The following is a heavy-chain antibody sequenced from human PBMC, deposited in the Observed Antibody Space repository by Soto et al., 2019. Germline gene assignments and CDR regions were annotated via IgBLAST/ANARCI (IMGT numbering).Heavy chain of an antibody. Sequence: ASVKVSCKVSGYTLTELSMHWVRQAPGKGLEWMGGFDPEDGETIYAQKFQGRVTMTEDTSTDTAYMELSSLRSEDTAVYYCATASGSHQRYYFDYWGQGTLVTVSS. V-gene: IGHV1-24*01. D-gene: IGHD1-26*01. CDR2: FDPEDGET. J-gene: IGHJ4*02. CDR3: ATASGSHQRYYFDY. CDR1: GYTLTELS.